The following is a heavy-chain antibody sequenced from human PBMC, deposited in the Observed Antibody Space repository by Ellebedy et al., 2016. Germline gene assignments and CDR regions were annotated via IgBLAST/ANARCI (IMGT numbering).Heavy chain of an antibody. CDR3: ARHVKQLVFLDWYFDL. D-gene: IGHD6-6*01. J-gene: IGHJ2*01. Sequence: SETLSLTCTVSGGSISRSTYYWGWIRQPPGKGLEWIGSLYYSGSTYYNPSLKSRVSIFLDTSKNQFSLNLSSVTAADTAVFYCARHVKQLVFLDWYFDLWGRGTLVTVSS. CDR1: GGSISRSTYY. V-gene: IGHV4-39*01. CDR2: LYYSGST.